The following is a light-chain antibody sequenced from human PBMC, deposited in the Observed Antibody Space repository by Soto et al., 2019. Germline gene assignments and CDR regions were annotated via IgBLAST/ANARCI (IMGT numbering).Light chain of an antibody. CDR1: SRDIGDYNY. CDR3: SSSTTTTSLVV. J-gene: IGLJ3*02. Sequence: QSVLTQPASVSGSPGQSITISCTGTSRDIGDYNYVSWYQQYPGKVPKLVIYDVSHRPSGVSNRFSGSKSGNTASLTISGLQAEDEADYYCSSSTTTTSLVVFGGGTKLTVL. CDR2: DVS. V-gene: IGLV2-14*01.